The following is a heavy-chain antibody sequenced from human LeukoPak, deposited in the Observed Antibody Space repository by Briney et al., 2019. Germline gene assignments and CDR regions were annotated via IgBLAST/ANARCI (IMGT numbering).Heavy chain of an antibody. D-gene: IGHD3-10*01. CDR3: ARVAVYYVSGSYWAYGMDV. J-gene: IGHJ6*02. CDR1: GFTFSSYA. V-gene: IGHV3-30-3*01. Sequence: PGGSLRLSYAASGFTFSSYAMHWVRQAPGKGLEWVAVISYDGSNKFYADSVKGRFTISRDNSKNTLYLQMNSLRAEDTAVYYCARVAVYYVSGSYWAYGMDVWGQGTTVTVSS. CDR2: ISYDGSNK.